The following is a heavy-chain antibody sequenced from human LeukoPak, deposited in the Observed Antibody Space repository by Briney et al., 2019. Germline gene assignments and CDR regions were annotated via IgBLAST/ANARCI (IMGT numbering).Heavy chain of an antibody. V-gene: IGHV4-38-2*02. CDR3: ARVGAWIQLGYFDY. CDR2: IYHSGST. Sequence: SSETLSLTCTVSGYSISSGYYWGWIRQPPGKGLEWIGSIYHSGSTSYNPSLRSRVTISVDTSKNQISLQLSSVTATDTAVYYCARVGAWIQLGYFDYWGQGTPVTVSS. CDR1: GYSISSGYY. J-gene: IGHJ4*02. D-gene: IGHD5-18*01.